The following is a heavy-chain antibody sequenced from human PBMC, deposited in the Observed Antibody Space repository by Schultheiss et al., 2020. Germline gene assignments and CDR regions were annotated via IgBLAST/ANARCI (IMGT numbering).Heavy chain of an antibody. CDR1: GGSFSGYY. CDR3: ARVSSGWQGYFDY. D-gene: IGHD6-25*01. J-gene: IGHJ4*02. CDR2: INHSGST. Sequence: SETLSLTCAVYGGSFSGYYWSWIRQPPGKGLEWIGEINHSGSTNYNPSLKSRVTISVDTSKNQFSLKLSSVTAADTAVYYCARVSSGWQGYFDYWGQGALVTVAS. V-gene: IGHV4-34*01.